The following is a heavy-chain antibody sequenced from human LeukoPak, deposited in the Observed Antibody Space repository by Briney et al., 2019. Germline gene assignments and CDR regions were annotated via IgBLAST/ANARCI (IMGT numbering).Heavy chain of an antibody. V-gene: IGHV4-59*01. Sequence: PSETLSLTCTVSGGSISSYYWSWIRQPPGKGLEWIGYIYYSGSTNYNPSLKSRATISVDTSKNQFSLKLSSVTAADTAVYYCARDLGYSYGYEWGQGTLVTVSS. CDR1: GGSISSYY. D-gene: IGHD5-18*01. CDR2: IYYSGST. CDR3: ARDLGYSYGYE. J-gene: IGHJ4*02.